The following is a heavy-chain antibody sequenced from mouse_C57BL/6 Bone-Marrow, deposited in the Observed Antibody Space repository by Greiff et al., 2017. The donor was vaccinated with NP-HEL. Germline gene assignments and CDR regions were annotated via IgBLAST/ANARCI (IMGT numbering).Heavy chain of an antibody. CDR1: GYTFTNYW. D-gene: IGHD1-1*01. J-gene: IGHJ2*01. CDR3: AKYGSFTYFDY. CDR2: IYPGGGYT. V-gene: IGHV1-63*01. Sequence: VQLMQSGAELVKPGTSVKISCKASGYTFTNYWIGWAQQRPGHGLEWIGYIYPGGGYTYYNEKFKGKATLTADKSSSTAYMQFSSLTSEDSAIYYCAKYGSFTYFDYWGQGTTLTVSS.